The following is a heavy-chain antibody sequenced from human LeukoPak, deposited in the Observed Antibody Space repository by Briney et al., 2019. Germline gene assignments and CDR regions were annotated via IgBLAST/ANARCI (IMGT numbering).Heavy chain of an antibody. D-gene: IGHD1-26*01. CDR2: ISGNGETI. CDR3: ARDSWWETYA. CDR1: RFTFDDYT. Sequence: SLRLSCAVSRFTFDDYTMHCVRQVPGKGLGWVSGISGNGETISYAASVKGRFTISRENAKTSLYLQMNSLRAEDTALYYCARDSWWETYAWGQGTLVTVSS. J-gene: IGHJ4*02. V-gene: IGHV3-9*01.